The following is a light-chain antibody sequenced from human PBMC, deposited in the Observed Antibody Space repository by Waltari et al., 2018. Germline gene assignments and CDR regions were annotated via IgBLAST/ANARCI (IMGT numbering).Light chain of an antibody. CDR2: DNN. CDR1: SSNIGSNS. V-gene: IGLV1-51*01. CDR3: GTWDSTLSAVV. Sequence: QSMLTQPPSVSAAPGQKVTIPCSGSSSNIGSNSVSWYHQLPGTAPKVLIYDNNKRPSGIPDRFSGSKSATSATLGITELQTGDEADYYCGTWDSTLSAVVFGGGTKLTVL. J-gene: IGLJ3*02.